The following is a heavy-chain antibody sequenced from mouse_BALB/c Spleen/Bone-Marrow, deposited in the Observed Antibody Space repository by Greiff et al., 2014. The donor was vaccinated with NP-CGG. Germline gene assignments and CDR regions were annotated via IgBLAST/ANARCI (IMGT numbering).Heavy chain of an antibody. V-gene: IGHV1-5*01. D-gene: IGHD1-1*01. Sequence: EVKLQESGTVLARPGASVKMSCKASGYSFTSYWMYWMKQRPGQGLEWIGAIYPGNSGTSYNQNFKGKAKLTAVTSASTAYMELSSLTNEDSAVYYCTRSITTAVEFDYWGQGTSLTVSS. J-gene: IGHJ2*03. CDR3: TRSITTAVEFDY. CDR2: IYPGNSGT. CDR1: GYSFTSYW.